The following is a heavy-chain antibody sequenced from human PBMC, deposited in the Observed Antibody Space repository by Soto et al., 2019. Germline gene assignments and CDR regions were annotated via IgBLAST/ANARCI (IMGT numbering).Heavy chain of an antibody. D-gene: IGHD3-22*01. Sequence: SETLSLTCAVSGYSISSSNWWGWIRQPPGKGLEWIGYIYYSGTTYYNPSLKSRVTMSVDTSKNQFSLRLNSVTAADTAVYYCARGYDSSGFLDAFDIWGQGTMVTVSS. CDR3: ARGYDSSGFLDAFDI. CDR2: IYYSGTT. J-gene: IGHJ3*02. V-gene: IGHV4-28*03. CDR1: GYSISSSNW.